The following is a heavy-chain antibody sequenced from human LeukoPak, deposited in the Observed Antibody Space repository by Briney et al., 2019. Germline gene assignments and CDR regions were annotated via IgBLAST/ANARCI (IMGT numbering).Heavy chain of an antibody. CDR3: ATNGAGDYLNH. Sequence: ASVKVSCKVSGYIFRELSMHWVRQAPGQGLEWMGGFNPEDGETFYAQKFQGRVNMTEDASTDTAYMELSSLSYDDTAVYYCATNGAGDYLNHWGQGTLVTVSS. J-gene: IGHJ4*02. D-gene: IGHD2-8*01. CDR2: FNPEDGET. CDR1: GYIFRELS. V-gene: IGHV1-24*01.